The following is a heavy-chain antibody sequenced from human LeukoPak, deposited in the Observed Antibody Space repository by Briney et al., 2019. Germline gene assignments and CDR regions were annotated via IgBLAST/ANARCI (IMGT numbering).Heavy chain of an antibody. J-gene: IGHJ4*02. V-gene: IGHV3-48*03. CDR1: GFTFSSYE. Sequence: PGGSLRLSCAASGFTFSSYEMNWVRQAPGKGLEWVSYISSSGSTTYYADSVKGRFTISRDNSKNTLYLQMNSLRAEDTAVYYCAKGINYYDSSGYPFDYWGQGTLVTVSS. D-gene: IGHD3-22*01. CDR3: AKGINYYDSSGYPFDY. CDR2: ISSSGSTT.